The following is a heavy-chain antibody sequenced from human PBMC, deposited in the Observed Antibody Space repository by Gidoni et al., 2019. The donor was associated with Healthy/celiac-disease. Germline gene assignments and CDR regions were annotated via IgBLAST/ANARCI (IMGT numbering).Heavy chain of an antibody. CDR3: AREYSGSIPGGYFDY. CDR1: GFTFSSYG. J-gene: IGHJ4*02. CDR2: IWYDGSNK. V-gene: IGHV3-33*01. Sequence: QVQLVESGGGVVQPGRSLRLSCAASGFTFSSYGMHWVRQAPGKGLEWVAVIWYDGSNKYYADSVKGRFTISRDNSKNTLYLQMNSLRAEDTAVYYCAREYSGSIPGGYFDYWGQGTLVTVSS. D-gene: IGHD1-26*01.